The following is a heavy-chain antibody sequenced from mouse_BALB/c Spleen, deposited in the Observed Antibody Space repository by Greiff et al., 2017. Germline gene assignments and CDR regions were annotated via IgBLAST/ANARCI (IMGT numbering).Heavy chain of an antibody. J-gene: IGHJ4*01. CDR1: GFNIKDTF. V-gene: IGHV14-3*02. D-gene: IGHD2-1*01. CDR2: IDPANGNT. Sequence: VQLQQSGAELVKPGASVKLSCTASGFNIKDTFMHWVKQRPEQGLEWIGRIDPANGNTKYDPKFQGKATITADTSSNTAYLQLSSLTSEDTAVYYCASLLVKAMDYWGQGTTVTVSS. CDR3: ASLLVKAMDY.